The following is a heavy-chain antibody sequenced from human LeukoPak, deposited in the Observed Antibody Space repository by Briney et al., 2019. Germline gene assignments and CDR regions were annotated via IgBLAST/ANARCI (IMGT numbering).Heavy chain of an antibody. CDR3: AVDPQFDP. CDR1: GFTFSSYA. CDR2: ISYDGSNK. V-gene: IGHV3-30*04. Sequence: PGGFLRLSCAASGFTFSSYAMHWVRQAPGKGLEWVAVISYDGSNKYYADSVKGRFTISRDNSKNTLYLQMNSLRAEDTAVYYCAVDPQFDPWGQGTLVTVSS. J-gene: IGHJ5*02.